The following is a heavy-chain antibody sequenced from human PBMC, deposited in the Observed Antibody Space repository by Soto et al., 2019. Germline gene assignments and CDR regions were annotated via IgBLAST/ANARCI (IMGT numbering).Heavy chain of an antibody. D-gene: IGHD1-7*01. J-gene: IGHJ4*02. CDR1: GDSVSSNSAA. Sequence: SQTLSLTCAISGDSVSSNSAAWNWIRQSPLRGLEWLGRTYYRSKWYNDYAVSVKSRITINPDTSKNQFSLQLNSVTPEDTAVYYCARDTPELPSNFDYWGQGTLVTVSS. CDR3: ARDTPELPSNFDY. CDR2: TYYRSKWYN. V-gene: IGHV6-1*01.